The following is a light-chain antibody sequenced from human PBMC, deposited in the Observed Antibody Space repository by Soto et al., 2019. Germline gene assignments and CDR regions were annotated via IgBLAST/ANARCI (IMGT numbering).Light chain of an antibody. V-gene: IGKV3-15*01. Sequence: EIVMTQSPATLAVSPGERATLSCRASQSVSSNLAWYQQKPGQAPRLLIYGASTRATGIPARFSGSRSATELPLTNLSLQSEDVAVYYCQQYNNWPPYPFGQGTKLQIK. CDR2: GAS. CDR1: QSVSSN. CDR3: QQYNNWPPYP. J-gene: IGKJ2*01.